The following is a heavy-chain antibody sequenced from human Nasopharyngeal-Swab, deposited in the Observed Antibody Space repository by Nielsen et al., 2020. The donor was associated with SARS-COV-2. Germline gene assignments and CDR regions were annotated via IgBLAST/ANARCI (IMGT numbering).Heavy chain of an antibody. V-gene: IGHV3-7*01. CDR2: IKQDGSET. J-gene: IGHJ6*02. CDR3: ARDWSTIFGGIIRGGMDV. D-gene: IGHD3-3*01. CDR1: GFAFRDYW. Sequence: GESLKISCVASGFAFRDYWMSWVRQARGKGLEWVANIKQDGSETYYVDSVKGRFTISRDSAKNSLYLQMNSLRPDDTAVYYCARDWSTIFGGIIRGGMDVWGQGTTVTVSS.